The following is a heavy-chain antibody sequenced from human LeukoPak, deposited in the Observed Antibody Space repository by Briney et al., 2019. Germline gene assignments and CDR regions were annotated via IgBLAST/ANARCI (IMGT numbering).Heavy chain of an antibody. CDR1: GGSTSSYY. CDR2: IYYRGST. V-gene: IGHV4-59*01. CDR3: ARDPGEFGDYYYYMDV. J-gene: IGHJ6*03. Sequence: SETLSLTCTVSGGSTSSYYWSGIRQPPGKGLEWIGYIYYRGSTNYNPSLKSRVTISVDTSKNQFSLKLSSVTAADTAVYYCARDPGEFGDYYYYMDVWGKGTTVTVSS. D-gene: IGHD2/OR15-2a*01.